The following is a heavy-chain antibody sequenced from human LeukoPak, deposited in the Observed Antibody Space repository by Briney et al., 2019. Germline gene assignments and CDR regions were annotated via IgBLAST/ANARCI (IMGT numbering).Heavy chain of an antibody. CDR1: GYTFTSYG. D-gene: IGHD3-3*01. Sequence: ASVKVSCKASGYTFTSYGISWVRQAPGQGLEWMGWISAYNGNKNYAQKLQGRVTMTTDTSTSTAYMELRSLRSDDTAVYYCARDHDPSYYDFWSGYLGGYWGQGTLVTVSS. J-gene: IGHJ4*02. CDR3: ARDHDPSYYDFWSGYLGGY. V-gene: IGHV1-18*01. CDR2: ISAYNGNK.